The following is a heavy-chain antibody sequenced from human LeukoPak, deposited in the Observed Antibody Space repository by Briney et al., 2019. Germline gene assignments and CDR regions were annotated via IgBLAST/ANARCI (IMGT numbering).Heavy chain of an antibody. V-gene: IGHV4-39*01. J-gene: IGHJ4*02. CDR2: IYYSGST. Sequence: PSETLSFTCTVSGGSISSSSYYWGWLRQPPGRGLEWIGSIYYSGSTYYNPSLKSLVTISVDTSKNQFSLKLSSVTAADTAVYYCARARWLFPFDYWGQGTLVTVSS. CDR3: ARARWLFPFDY. CDR1: GGSISSSSYY. D-gene: IGHD3-22*01.